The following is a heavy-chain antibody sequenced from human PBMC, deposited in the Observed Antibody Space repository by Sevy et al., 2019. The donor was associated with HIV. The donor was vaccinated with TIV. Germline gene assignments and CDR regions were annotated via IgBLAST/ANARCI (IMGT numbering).Heavy chain of an antibody. V-gene: IGHV3-48*01. J-gene: IGHJ4*02. D-gene: IGHD3-10*01. CDR3: ARGPSFLGVKNVPVDY. Sequence: GGSLRLSCAASGFTFSSNSMNWVRQAPGKGLEWISYINSRSSTIHYADSVKGRFTISRDNAKNSLYLQMSSLRAEDTAMYYCARGPSFLGVKNVPVDYWGQGTLVTVSS. CDR2: INSRSSTI. CDR1: GFTFSSNS.